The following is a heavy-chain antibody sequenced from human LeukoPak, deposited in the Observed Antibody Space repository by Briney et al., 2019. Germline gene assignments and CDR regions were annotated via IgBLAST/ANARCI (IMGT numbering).Heavy chain of an antibody. Sequence: GGSLRLSCAASGFNVSYYSMNWVRQAPGKGLEWVSYISFSNSTLYYADSVRGRFTISRDNAKNSLSLQMNSLRAEDTGVYYCAGGGATSFDYWGQGILVTVSS. CDR2: ISFSNSTL. V-gene: IGHV3-48*04. J-gene: IGHJ4*02. D-gene: IGHD5-12*01. CDR3: AGGGATSFDY. CDR1: GFNVSYYS.